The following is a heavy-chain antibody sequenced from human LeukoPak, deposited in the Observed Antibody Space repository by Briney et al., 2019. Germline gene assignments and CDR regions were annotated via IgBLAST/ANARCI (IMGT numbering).Heavy chain of an antibody. V-gene: IGHV4-59*11. J-gene: IGHJ3*02. CDR2: ISYIGST. D-gene: IGHD1-14*01. CDR3: ARDQISINALDM. Sequence: SETLSLTCNVSGASISGHYLTWIRQPPGKGLEWIGYISYIGSTNYNPSLKSRVTISVDTPKNQFSLKLRSVTAADTAVYYCARDQISINALDMWGQGTMVTVSS. CDR1: GASISGHY.